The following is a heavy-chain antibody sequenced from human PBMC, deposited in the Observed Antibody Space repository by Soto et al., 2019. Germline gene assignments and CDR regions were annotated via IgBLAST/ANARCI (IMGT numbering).Heavy chain of an antibody. V-gene: IGHV5-51*01. D-gene: IGHD6-13*01. J-gene: IGHJ6*02. CDR3: ARLLLPGIERYGMDV. CDR2: IYPGDSDT. CDR1: GYSFTSYW. Sequence: RGESLKISCKGSGYSFTSYWIGWVRQMPGKGLEWMGIIYPGDSDTRYSPSFQGQVTISADKSISTAYLQWSSLKASDTAMYYCARLLLPGIERYGMDVWRQGTTVTVSS.